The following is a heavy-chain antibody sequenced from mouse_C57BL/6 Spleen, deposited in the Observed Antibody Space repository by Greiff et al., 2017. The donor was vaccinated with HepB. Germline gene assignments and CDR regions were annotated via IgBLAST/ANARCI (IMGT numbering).Heavy chain of an antibody. CDR1: GFNIKDDY. D-gene: IGHD2-12*01. V-gene: IGHV14-4*01. Sequence: EVQVVESGAELVRPGASVKLSCTASGFNIKDDYMHWVKQRPEQGLEWIGWIDPENGDTEYASKFQGKATITADTSSNTAYLQLSSLTSEDTAVYYCTTYRTWFAYWGQGTLVTVSA. CDR2: IDPENGDT. CDR3: TTYRTWFAY. J-gene: IGHJ3*01.